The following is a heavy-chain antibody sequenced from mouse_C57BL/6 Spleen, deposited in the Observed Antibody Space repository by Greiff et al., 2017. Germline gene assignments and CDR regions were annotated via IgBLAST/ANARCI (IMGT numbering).Heavy chain of an antibody. D-gene: IGHD1-1*01. Sequence: EVKVEESGGGLVQPGGSMKLSCVASGFTFSNYWMNWVRQSPEKGLEWVAQIRLKSDNYATHYAESVKGRFTISRDDSKSSVYLQMNNLRAEDTGIYYCTDYYGSSTYFDYRGQGTTLPVSS. J-gene: IGHJ2*01. CDR2: IRLKSDNYAT. V-gene: IGHV6-3*01. CDR1: GFTFSNYW. CDR3: TDYYGSSTYFDY.